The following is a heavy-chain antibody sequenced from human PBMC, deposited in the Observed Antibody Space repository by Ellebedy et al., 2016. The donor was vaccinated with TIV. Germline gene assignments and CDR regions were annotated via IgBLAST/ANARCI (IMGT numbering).Heavy chain of an antibody. J-gene: IGHJ6*02. Sequence: GESLKISCAVSGFNVSTNYMTWVRQAPGRGLEWVSILNSGSATDYADSVKGRFIISRDDVKNTLHLQMYRLRAEDTAVYYCARERRYCGNECYLYYYYGMDVWGQGTTVTVAS. D-gene: IGHD2-21*01. CDR2: LNSGSAT. V-gene: IGHV3-66*01. CDR3: ARERRYCGNECYLYYYYGMDV. CDR1: GFNVSTNY.